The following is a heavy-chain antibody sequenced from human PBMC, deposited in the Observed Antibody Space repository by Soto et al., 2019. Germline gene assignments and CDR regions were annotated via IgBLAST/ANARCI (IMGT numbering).Heavy chain of an antibody. CDR3: ARRGYSYGYPQDGWLDP. D-gene: IGHD5-18*01. Sequence: KASETLSLTCTVSGGSISSSSYYWGWIRQPPGKGLEWIGSIYYSGSTYYNPSLKSRVTISVDTSKNQFSLKLSSVTAADTAVYYCARRGYSYGYPQDGWLDPWGQGTLVTVYS. V-gene: IGHV4-39*01. CDR1: GGSISSSSYY. CDR2: IYYSGST. J-gene: IGHJ5*02.